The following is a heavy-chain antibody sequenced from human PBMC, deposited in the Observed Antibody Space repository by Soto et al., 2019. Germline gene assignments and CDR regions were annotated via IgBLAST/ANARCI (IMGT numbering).Heavy chain of an antibody. V-gene: IGHV1-18*01. D-gene: IGHD2-2*01. CDR1: GYIFTTDS. CDR2: VSASNGKT. J-gene: IGHJ5*02. CDR3: ARVAFGVQASGFDP. Sequence: QIKRVQSGSEVRMPGASVKVSGKASGYIFTTDSITWVRQAPGQGLEWMGWVSASNGKTNYAQKFEDRATMATDTSTTTAYMELRSLRSDDTCVYYCARVAFGVQASGFDPWGQGTLVTVSS.